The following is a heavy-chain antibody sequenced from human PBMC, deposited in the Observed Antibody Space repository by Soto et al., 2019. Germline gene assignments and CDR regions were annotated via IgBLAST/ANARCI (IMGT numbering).Heavy chain of an antibody. Sequence: PGGSLRLSCAASGFTFSSYSMNWVRQAPGKGLEWVSSISSSSSYIYYADSVKGRFTISRDNAKNSLYLQMNSLRAEDTAVYYCARDPREYYYDSSGYYPFDYWGQGTLVTVSS. D-gene: IGHD3-22*01. CDR2: ISSSSSYI. V-gene: IGHV3-21*01. J-gene: IGHJ4*02. CDR3: ARDPREYYYDSSGYYPFDY. CDR1: GFTFSSYS.